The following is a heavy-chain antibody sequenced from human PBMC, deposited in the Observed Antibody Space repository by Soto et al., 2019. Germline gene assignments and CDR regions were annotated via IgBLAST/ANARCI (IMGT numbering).Heavy chain of an antibody. CDR2: VISKTDGGAT. CDR3: ASGTGRSDFDY. CDR1: GFTFSTAW. D-gene: IGHD2-15*01. Sequence: EVQMVQSGGGLVKPGGSLRLSCAASGFTFSTAWMNWVRQAPGKGLEWVGRVISKTDGGATDYAAPVKGRFTISRDDSKNTLFLQMTSLQTEDTAVYYCASGTGRSDFDYWGQGTLVTVSS. V-gene: IGHV3-15*01. J-gene: IGHJ4*02.